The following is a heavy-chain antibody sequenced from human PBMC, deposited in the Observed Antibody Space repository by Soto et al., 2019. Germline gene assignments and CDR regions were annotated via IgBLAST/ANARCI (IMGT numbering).Heavy chain of an antibody. CDR2: INHSGST. J-gene: IGHJ4*02. CDR1: GGSFRGCY. V-gene: IGHV4-34*01. Sequence: YETLSRTCAVYGGSFRGCYWSCIRQPPGKGLEWIGEINHSGSTNYNPSLTSRVTISVDTSKYQLDLKLSSVTAADTAVYYCARRFSWGLTIFTFSYFEYWGQGTLVKVSS. D-gene: IGHD3-9*01. CDR3: ARRFSWGLTIFTFSYFEY.